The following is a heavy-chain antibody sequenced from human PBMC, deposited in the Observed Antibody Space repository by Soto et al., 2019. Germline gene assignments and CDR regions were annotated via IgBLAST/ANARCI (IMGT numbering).Heavy chain of an antibody. V-gene: IGHV3-11*01. CDR3: ARQSPPVDV. J-gene: IGHJ6*02. CDR2: ISSSGNTI. Sequence: QVRLVESGGGLVKPGWSLRLSCAAYGFTFSDYYMSWILQAPGQGLEWISYISSSGNTIYYADSVKGRFTISRDNAKNSLYLQMTSLRAEDPAVYYCARQSPPVDVWGQGTTVTVAS. CDR1: GFTFSDYY.